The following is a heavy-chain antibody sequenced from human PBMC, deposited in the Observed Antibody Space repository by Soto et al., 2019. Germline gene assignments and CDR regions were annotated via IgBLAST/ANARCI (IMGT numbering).Heavy chain of an antibody. Sequence: GGSLRLSCAASGFTFSSYAMSWVRQAPGKGLEWVSAISGSGGSTYYADSVKGRFTISRDNSKNTPYLQMNSLRAEDTAVYYCAKDPGPVAGTSSGDYWGQGTLVTVSS. J-gene: IGHJ4*02. CDR2: ISGSGGST. CDR1: GFTFSSYA. D-gene: IGHD6-19*01. CDR3: AKDPGPVAGTSSGDY. V-gene: IGHV3-23*01.